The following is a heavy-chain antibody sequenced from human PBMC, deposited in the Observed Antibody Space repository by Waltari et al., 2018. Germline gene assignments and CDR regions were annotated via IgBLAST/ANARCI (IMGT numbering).Heavy chain of an antibody. D-gene: IGHD6-13*01. CDR2: MNPDETSR. V-gene: IGHV3-7*03. CDR3: ARMAVKAVAGIWYDALDI. CDR1: GFTFSTSW. J-gene: IGHJ3*02. Sequence: EVQLLESGGALVQPGGSLRLSCAASGFTFSTSWLPWVRQAPGKGLEWVANMNPDETSRNYVDSVKGRFTISRDNAKNSLDLLMNGLRAEDTAIYYCARMAVKAVAGIWYDALDIWGQGTMVTVSS.